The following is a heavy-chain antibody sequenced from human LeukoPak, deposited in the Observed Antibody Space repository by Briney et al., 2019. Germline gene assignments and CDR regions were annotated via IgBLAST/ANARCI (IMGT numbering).Heavy chain of an antibody. CDR2: INSGGTTT. CDR3: LGGDSRDF. Sequence: GGSLGLSCAACGFAFSTYTMNWARQAPGKGLEWVASINSGGTTTHYAFSVKGRFTISRDNAQNVLYLQMNGLRGDDAAVYYCLGGDSRDFWGQGTLVTVSS. D-gene: IGHD3-22*01. J-gene: IGHJ4*02. CDR1: GFAFSTYT. V-gene: IGHV3-21*06.